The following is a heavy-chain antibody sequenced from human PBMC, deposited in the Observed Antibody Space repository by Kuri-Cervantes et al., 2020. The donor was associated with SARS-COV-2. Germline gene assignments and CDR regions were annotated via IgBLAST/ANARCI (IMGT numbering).Heavy chain of an antibody. J-gene: IGHJ5*02. CDR2: ISGSGGST. V-gene: IGHV3-23*01. CDR1: GFTFSSYA. Sequence: GGSLRLTCAASGFTFSSYAMSWVRQAPGKGLEWVSAISGSGGSTYYADSVKGRFTISRDNSKNTLYLQMNSLRAEDTAVYYCAKTWFGEWASNVGRNWFDPWGQGTLVTVSS. D-gene: IGHD3-10*01. CDR3: AKTWFGEWASNVGRNWFDP.